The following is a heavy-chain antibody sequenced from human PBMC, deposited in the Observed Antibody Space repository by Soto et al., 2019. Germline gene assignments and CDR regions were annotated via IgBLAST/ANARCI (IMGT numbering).Heavy chain of an antibody. V-gene: IGHV1-2*02. CDR1: GYTFTGYY. CDR3: ARGGVVVAATHLNWFDP. D-gene: IGHD2-15*01. J-gene: IGHJ5*02. CDR2: INPDSGGT. Sequence: ASVKVSCKASGYTFTGYYMHWVRQAPGQGLEWMGWINPDSGGTNYAQKFQGRVTMTRDTSISTAYMELSRLRSDDTAVYYCARGGVVVAATHLNWFDPWGQGTLVTVSS.